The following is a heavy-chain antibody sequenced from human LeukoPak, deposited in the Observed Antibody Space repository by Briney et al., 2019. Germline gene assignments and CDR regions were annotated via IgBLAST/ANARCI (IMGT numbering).Heavy chain of an antibody. CDR1: GFIFRDRA. J-gene: IGHJ6*02. CDR3: ARNSGTYRGYGMDV. V-gene: IGHV3-49*04. D-gene: IGHD1-26*01. CDR2: IRTKALGGTT. Sequence: GGSLRLSCTASGFIFRDRAMSWVRQAPGKGLEWVGFIRTKALGGTTEYAASVKDRFIISRDDSTSIAYLHMSSLKTEDTAVYYCARNSGTYRGYGMDVWGQGTTVTVSS.